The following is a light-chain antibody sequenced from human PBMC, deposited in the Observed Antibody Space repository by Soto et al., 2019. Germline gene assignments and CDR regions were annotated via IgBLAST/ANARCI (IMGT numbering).Light chain of an antibody. CDR2: EVS. V-gene: IGLV2-23*02. J-gene: IGLJ2*01. CDR3: CSYAGSPTFVI. CDR1: SSDVGSYNL. Sequence: QSALTQPASVSGSPGQSITIPCTGASSDVGSYNLVSRYQQHPGKAPKLMIYEVSRRPSGISNRFSGSKSGNTASLTISGLQAEDEADYYCCSYAGSPTFVIFGGGTQLTVL.